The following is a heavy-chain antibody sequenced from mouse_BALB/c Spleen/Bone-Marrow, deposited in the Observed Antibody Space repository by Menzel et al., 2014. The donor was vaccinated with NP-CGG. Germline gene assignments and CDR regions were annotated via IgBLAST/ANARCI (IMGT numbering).Heavy chain of an antibody. CDR3: ARRRDYDYFDY. CDR1: GFTFSNYG. V-gene: IGHV5-6*01. J-gene: IGHJ2*01. Sequence: EVQRVESGGDLVKPGGSLKLSCAASGFTFSNYGMSWVRQIPDKRLEWVATISSGGTYTFYPDSVKGRFTISRDNTKNTLTLQMTSLKSEGTAMYYCARRRDYDYFDYWGQGTTLTVSS. D-gene: IGHD2-4*01. CDR2: ISSGGTYT.